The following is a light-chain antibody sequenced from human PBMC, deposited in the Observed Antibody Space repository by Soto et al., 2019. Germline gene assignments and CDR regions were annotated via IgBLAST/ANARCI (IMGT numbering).Light chain of an antibody. CDR1: SSDIGAGYD. V-gene: IGLV1-40*01. J-gene: IGLJ1*01. CDR3: SSKRDSSTLFV. Sequence: QSVLAQPPSMSGAPGQRVTIPCTGSSSDIGAGYDVHWYQQLPGKPPRLLIYGNTNRPSGVPDRFSGSKSGTSASLAITGLQAEDEADYYCSSKRDSSTLFVFGTGTKLTVL. CDR2: GNT.